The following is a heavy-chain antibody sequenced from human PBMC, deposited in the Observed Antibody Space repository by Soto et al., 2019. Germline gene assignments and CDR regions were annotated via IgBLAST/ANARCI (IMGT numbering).Heavy chain of an antibody. Sequence: EVKLAESGGGLTKPGGSLRLSCAASGFLFSNAWMSWVRQGPGKGLEWVARIKSQSDGGATEYAAVVKGRFTISRDDSNNAVYLQMDSLTSDDTGVYFCRQSSSSRPDFAYRMDVWGQGITVTVSS. D-gene: IGHD6-6*01. CDR1: GFLFSNAW. V-gene: IGHV3-15*01. CDR3: RQSSSSRPDFAYRMDV. J-gene: IGHJ6*02. CDR2: IKSQSDGGAT.